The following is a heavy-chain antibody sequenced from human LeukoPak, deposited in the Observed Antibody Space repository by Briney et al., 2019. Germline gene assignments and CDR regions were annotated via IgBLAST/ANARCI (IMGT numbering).Heavy chain of an antibody. Sequence: GGSLRLSCAASGFTFDDYATHWVRQAPGKGLEWVSLISGDGGSTYYVDSVKGRFTISRDNSKNSLYLQMNSLTTEDTALYYCAKDNGDCGDYYFDYWGQGTLVTVSS. D-gene: IGHD4-17*01. J-gene: IGHJ4*02. CDR2: ISGDGGST. CDR1: GFTFDDYA. V-gene: IGHV3-43*02. CDR3: AKDNGDCGDYYFDY.